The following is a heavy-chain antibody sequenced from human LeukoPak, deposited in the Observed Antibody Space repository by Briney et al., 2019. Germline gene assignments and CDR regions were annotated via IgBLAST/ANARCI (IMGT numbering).Heavy chain of an antibody. CDR1: GDSVSSNSAA. Sequence: HSQTLSLTCAISGDSVSSNSAAWNWIRQSPSRGLEWLGRTYYRSKFYNDYAVSVRGRITINPDTSMNQFSLQLNSVTPEDTAVYYCARAAIASRLFFDFWGQGTLVSVSS. CDR2: TYYRSKFYN. D-gene: IGHD6-6*01. V-gene: IGHV6-1*01. CDR3: ARAAIASRLFFDF. J-gene: IGHJ4*02.